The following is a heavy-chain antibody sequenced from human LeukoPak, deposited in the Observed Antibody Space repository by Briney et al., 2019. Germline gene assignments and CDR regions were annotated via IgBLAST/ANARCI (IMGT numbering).Heavy chain of an antibody. CDR3: ARDRDLYGGNDAFDI. D-gene: IGHD4-23*01. J-gene: IGHJ3*02. Sequence: SETLSLTCTVSGGSISSYYWSWIRQPPGKGLEWIGYIYYSGSTSYNPYLKSRVTISVDTSKNQFSLKLSSVTAADTAVYYCARDRDLYGGNDAFDIWGQGTMVTVSS. V-gene: IGHV4-59*01. CDR1: GGSISSYY. CDR2: IYYSGST.